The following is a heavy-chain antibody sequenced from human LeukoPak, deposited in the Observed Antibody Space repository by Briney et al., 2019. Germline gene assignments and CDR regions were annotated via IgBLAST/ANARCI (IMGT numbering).Heavy chain of an antibody. CDR3: TTGGSTAGN. CDR2: IRKTADGGTA. Sequence: GGSLRLSCTASGFTFSSVWMSWVRQAPGKGLQWVGRIRKTADGGTADYAAPVQGRFSISRDDSKKTLYLQMNSLKTEDTAVYYCTTGGSTAGNWGQGTLVTVSS. J-gene: IGHJ4*02. D-gene: IGHD1-14*01. CDR1: GFTFSSVW. V-gene: IGHV3-15*01.